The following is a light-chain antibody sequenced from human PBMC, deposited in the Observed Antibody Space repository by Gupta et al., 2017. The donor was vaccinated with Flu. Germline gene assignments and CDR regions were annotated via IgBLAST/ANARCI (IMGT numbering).Light chain of an antibody. CDR1: QSLLHSNGYNY. CDR3: MQAPWT. Sequence: DIVMTQSPLSLPVTPGEPASISCRSSQSLLHSNGYNYLDWYLQKPGQSPQLLIYLGSNRASGVPDRVSGSGSGTDFTLKISRVEAEDVGVYYCMQAPWTFGQGTKVEIK. J-gene: IGKJ1*01. CDR2: LGS. V-gene: IGKV2-28*01.